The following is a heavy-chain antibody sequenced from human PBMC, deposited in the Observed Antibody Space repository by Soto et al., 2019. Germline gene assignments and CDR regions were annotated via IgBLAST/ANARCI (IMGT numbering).Heavy chain of an antibody. D-gene: IGHD5-18*01. CDR1: GVTVSSNY. V-gene: IGHV3-66*04. Sequence: EVQLVESGGGLVQPGGSLRLSCEASGVTVSSNYMSWVRQAPGKGLEWVSVIYSGGSTYYADSVKGRFTISRDNSKNTLHLQMNSLRAEDTAVYYCARHGYNYGGGYFDYWGQGTLVTVSS. CDR3: ARHGYNYGGGYFDY. CDR2: IYSGGST. J-gene: IGHJ4*02.